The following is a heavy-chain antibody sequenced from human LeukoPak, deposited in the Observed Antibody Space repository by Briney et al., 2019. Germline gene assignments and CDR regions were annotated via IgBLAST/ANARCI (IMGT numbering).Heavy chain of an antibody. V-gene: IGHV3-43*02. D-gene: IGHD1-7*01. CDR2: ISGDGGST. CDR3: AKDNWNYVNWFDP. CDR1: GFTFDDYA. J-gene: IGHJ5*02. Sequence: GGSLRLSCAASGFTFDDYAMHWVRQAPGKGLEWVSLISGDGGSTYYADSVKGRFTISRDNSKNSLNLQMNSLRTEDTALYYWAKDNWNYVNWFDPGGEGPLVAVSS.